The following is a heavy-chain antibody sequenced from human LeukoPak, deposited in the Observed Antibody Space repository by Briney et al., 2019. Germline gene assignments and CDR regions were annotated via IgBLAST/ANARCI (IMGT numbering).Heavy chain of an antibody. Sequence: SETLSLTCTVSGGPISSYYWRWIRQPPGKGLVCIGYIYYSGSTNYNPSLKSRVTISVDTSKNQFYLKLSSVTAAVTAVYYCATSRAYGSGSYYLGPYYYYYMDVWGKGTTVTVSS. V-gene: IGHV4-59*01. J-gene: IGHJ6*03. CDR3: ATSRAYGSGSYYLGPYYYYYMDV. D-gene: IGHD3-10*01. CDR1: GGPISSYY. CDR2: IYYSGST.